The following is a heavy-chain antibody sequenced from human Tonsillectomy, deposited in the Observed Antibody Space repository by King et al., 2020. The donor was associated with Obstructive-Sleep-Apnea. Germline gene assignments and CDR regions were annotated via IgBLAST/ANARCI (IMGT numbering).Heavy chain of an antibody. Sequence: QLVQSGTAVRKPGESVRISCKASGYSFSSQRITWVRQMPGKGLEWMGRIDPSDSYTDYNPSFQGHVTISTDKSINTAFVQSSSLKASDTAMYYCSTGDSLGFWGQGTLVSVSS. CDR2: IDPSDSYT. D-gene: IGHD2-21*01. J-gene: IGHJ4*02. V-gene: IGHV5-10-1*01. CDR3: STGDSLGF. CDR1: GYSFSSQR.